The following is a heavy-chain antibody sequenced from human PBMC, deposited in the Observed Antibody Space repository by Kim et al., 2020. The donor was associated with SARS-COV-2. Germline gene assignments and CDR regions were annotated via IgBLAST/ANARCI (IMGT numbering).Heavy chain of an antibody. J-gene: IGHJ4*02. V-gene: IGHV3-23*01. D-gene: IGHD6-13*01. CDR1: GFTFSSYA. Sequence: GGSLRLSCAASGFTFSSYAMSWVRQAPGKGLEWVSAISSSGGSTYYADSVKGRFTISRDNSKNTLYLQMNSLRAEDTAVYYCANLRIEAAGTFDYWGQGTLVTVSS. CDR3: ANLRIEAAGTFDY. CDR2: ISSSGGST.